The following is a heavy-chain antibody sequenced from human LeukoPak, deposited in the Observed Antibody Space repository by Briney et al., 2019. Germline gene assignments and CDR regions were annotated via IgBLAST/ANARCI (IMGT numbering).Heavy chain of an antibody. CDR1: GFTFRSYA. J-gene: IGHJ4*02. CDR2: ISYDGSNK. CDR3: ARGLDY. Sequence: GGSLRLSCAASGFTFRSYAMHGVRQARGKGLEWVAVISYDGSNKYYADSVKGRFTISRDNSKNTLYLQMNSLRAEDTAVYDCARGLDYWGQGTLVTVSS. V-gene: IGHV3-30*04.